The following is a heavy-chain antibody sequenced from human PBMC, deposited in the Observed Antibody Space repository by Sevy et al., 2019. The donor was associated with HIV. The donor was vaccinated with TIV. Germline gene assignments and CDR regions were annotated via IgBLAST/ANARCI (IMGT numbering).Heavy chain of an antibody. J-gene: IGHJ4*02. CDR2: ISFDGRNT. Sequence: GGSLRLSCAGSGFTFRSYGLHWVRQSPGKGLEWVAFISFDGRNTYSADSVKGRFTVPRDNSNNAVYLQMNNLRTEDTAMYYCAKDILGDNSPWFFFDYWGQGTQVTVSS. V-gene: IGHV3-30*18. D-gene: IGHD3-9*01. CDR1: GFTFRSYG. CDR3: AKDILGDNSPWFFFDY.